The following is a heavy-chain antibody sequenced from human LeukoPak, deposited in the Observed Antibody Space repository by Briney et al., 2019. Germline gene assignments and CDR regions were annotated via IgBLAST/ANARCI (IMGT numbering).Heavy chain of an antibody. CDR1: GGSISSYY. J-gene: IGHJ5*02. CDR2: IYYSGST. CDR3: ARVLSRWFDP. Sequence: PSETLSLTRTVSGGSISSYYWSWIRQPPGKGLEWIGYIYYSGSTNYNPSLKSRVTISVDTSKNQFSLKLSSVTAADTAVYYCARVLSRWFDPWGQGTLVTVSS. V-gene: IGHV4-59*01.